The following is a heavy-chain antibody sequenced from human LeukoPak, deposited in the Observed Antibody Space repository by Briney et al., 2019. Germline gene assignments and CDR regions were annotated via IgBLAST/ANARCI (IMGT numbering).Heavy chain of an antibody. CDR2: ISYDETNK. J-gene: IGHJ4*02. CDR1: GFTFSNYG. CDR3: TQDVSNGYRSVNFDY. D-gene: IGHD6-19*01. V-gene: IGHV3-30*18. Sequence: GRSLRLSCVASGFTFSNYGMHWVRQAPGKGLEWVAVISYDETNKYYTESVKGRFTISRDQSKNTLYLQTNSLRVEDTAVYYCTQDVSNGYRSVNFDYWGQGILVTVSS.